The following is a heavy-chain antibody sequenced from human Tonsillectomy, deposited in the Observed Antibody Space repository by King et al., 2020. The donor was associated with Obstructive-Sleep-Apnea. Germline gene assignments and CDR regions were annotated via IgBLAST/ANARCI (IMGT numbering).Heavy chain of an antibody. CDR3: ARGGGYCSGGSCYSSVPDY. CDR2: IYYSGST. V-gene: IGHV4-39*07. D-gene: IGHD2-15*01. CDR1: GGSISSSSYY. Sequence: LQLQESGPGLVKPSETLSLTCTVSGGSISSSSYYWGWIRQPPGKGLEWIGSIYYSGSTYYNPSLKSRVTISVDTSKNQFSLKLSSVTAADTAVYYCARGGGYCSGGSCYSSVPDYWGQGTLVTVSS. J-gene: IGHJ4*02.